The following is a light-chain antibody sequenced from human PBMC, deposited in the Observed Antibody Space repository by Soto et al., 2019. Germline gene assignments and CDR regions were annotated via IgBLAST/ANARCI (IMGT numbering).Light chain of an antibody. CDR2: SAS. CDR1: QNINSY. V-gene: IGKV1-39*01. CDR3: QQTKSFPLT. J-gene: IGKJ4*01. Sequence: DIPMTQSPPSLSASVGDRVTITCRASQNINSYLNWYQLKPGQSPRLLIYSASILETGVPSGFSGSGSGTDFTLTISSLQTEDSATYYCQQTKSFPLTFGGGTKVEIK.